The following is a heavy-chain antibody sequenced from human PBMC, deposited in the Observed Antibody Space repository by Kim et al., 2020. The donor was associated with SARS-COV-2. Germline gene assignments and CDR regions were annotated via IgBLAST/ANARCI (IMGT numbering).Heavy chain of an antibody. CDR1: GFTFSSYS. CDR3: ARDPTYDFWSGYSRSFDY. Sequence: GGSLRLSCAASGFTFSSYSMNWVRQAPGKGLEWVSYISSSSSTIYYADSVKGRFTISRDNAKNSLYLQMNSLRDGDTAVYYCARDPTYDFWSGYSRSFDYWGQGTLVTVSS. CDR2: ISSSSSTI. J-gene: IGHJ4*02. D-gene: IGHD3-3*01. V-gene: IGHV3-48*02.